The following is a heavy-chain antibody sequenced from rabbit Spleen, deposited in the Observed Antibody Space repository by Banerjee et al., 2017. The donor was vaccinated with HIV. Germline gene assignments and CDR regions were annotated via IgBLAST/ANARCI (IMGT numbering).Heavy chain of an antibody. CDR2: IAVGSGGFT. CDR1: GIDFSSYYY. Sequence: QQQLEESGGGLVKPGGTLTLTCKASGIDFSSYYYMCWVRQSPGKGLEWIACIAVGSGGFTYYANWAKGRFTISKASSPTVTLQMTSLTAADTATYFCARDTGTSFSSYGMDLWGQGTLVTVS. D-gene: IGHD8-1*01. V-gene: IGHV1S45*01. J-gene: IGHJ6*01. CDR3: ARDTGTSFSSYGMDL.